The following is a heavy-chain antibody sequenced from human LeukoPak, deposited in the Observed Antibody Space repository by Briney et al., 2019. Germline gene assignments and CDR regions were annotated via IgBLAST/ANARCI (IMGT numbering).Heavy chain of an antibody. CDR2: INSDGSST. V-gene: IGHV3-74*01. Sequence: GGSLRVSCADSGVTSSSYWMHWVRQAPGKGLVWVSRINSDGSSTSYADSVKGRFTISRDNAKYTLYLQMNSLRAEDTAVYYCARAPYGYWGQGTLVTVSS. J-gene: IGHJ4*02. D-gene: IGHD3-10*01. CDR3: ARAPYGY. CDR1: GVTSSSYW.